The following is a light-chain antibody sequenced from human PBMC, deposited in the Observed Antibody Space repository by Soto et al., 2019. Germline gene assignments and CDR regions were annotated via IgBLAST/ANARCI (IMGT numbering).Light chain of an antibody. V-gene: IGLV2-8*01. J-gene: IGLJ3*02. CDR3: ISYAGSSIWV. Sequence: QSVLTQPPSASGSPGQSVTISCTGTSSDVGVYNYVSWYQQHPGKAPKLMIYDVNKRPSGVPDRFSGSKSGNTASLTVSGLQAEDEADYYCISYAGSSIWVFGGGTKVTFL. CDR2: DVN. CDR1: SSDVGVYNY.